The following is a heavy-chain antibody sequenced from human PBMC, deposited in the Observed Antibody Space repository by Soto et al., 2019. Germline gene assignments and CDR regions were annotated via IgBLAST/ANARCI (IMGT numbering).Heavy chain of an antibody. CDR1: GFTFSSYS. CDR2: ISSSSSTI. D-gene: IGHD3-22*01. CDR3: ARDQDYYDSSGYYDAFDI. Sequence: GGSRRLSCAASGFTFSSYSMNWVRQAPGKGLEWVSYISSSSSTIYYADSVKGRFTISRDNAKNSLYLQMNSLRDEDTAVYYCARDQDYYDSSGYYDAFDIWGQGTMVTVSS. J-gene: IGHJ3*02. V-gene: IGHV3-48*02.